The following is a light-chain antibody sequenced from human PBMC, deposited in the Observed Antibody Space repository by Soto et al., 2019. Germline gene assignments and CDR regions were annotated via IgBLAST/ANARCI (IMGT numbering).Light chain of an antibody. V-gene: IGKV3-15*01. CDR1: QSISRT. J-gene: IGKJ1*01. CDR3: QQYDQWWT. Sequence: EIVLTQSPDTLSVSPGERATLSCRASQSISRTLAWYQQKSGQPPRLLIYDASTRATGIPARFSGSGSGTEYSLTISSLQSEDFGVYFCQQYDQWWTFGQGTKVDIK. CDR2: DAS.